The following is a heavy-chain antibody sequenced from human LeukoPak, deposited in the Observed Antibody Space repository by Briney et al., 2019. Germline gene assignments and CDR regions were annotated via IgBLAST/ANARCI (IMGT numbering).Heavy chain of an antibody. V-gene: IGHV4-39*01. CDR3: ARRPGMDV. J-gene: IGHJ6*02. Sequence: SETLSLTCTVSGGSISSDSYYWGWIRPPPGKELEWIGSMYYSGSTDSNPSLKSRVTISVDTPKNQFSLKLSSVTAADTAIYYCARRPGMDVWGQGTTVTVSS. CDR2: MYYSGST. CDR1: GGSISSDSYY.